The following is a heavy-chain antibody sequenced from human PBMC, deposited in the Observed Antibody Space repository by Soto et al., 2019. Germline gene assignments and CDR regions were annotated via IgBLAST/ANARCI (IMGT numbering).Heavy chain of an antibody. CDR2: IYYSGST. J-gene: IGHJ1*01. CDR3: ATPGGYASSGSLVTSAEYFQH. V-gene: IGHV4-39*01. D-gene: IGHD3-22*01. Sequence: PSETLSLTCTVSGGSISSSSYYWGWIRQPPGKGLEWIGSIYYSGSTYYNPSLKSRVTISVDTSKNQFSLKLSSVTAADTAVYYCATPGGYASSGSLVTSAEYFQHWGQGTLVTVSS. CDR1: GGSISSSSYY.